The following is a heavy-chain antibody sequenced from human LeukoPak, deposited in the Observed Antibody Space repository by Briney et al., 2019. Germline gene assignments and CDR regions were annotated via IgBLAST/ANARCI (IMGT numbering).Heavy chain of an antibody. J-gene: IGHJ4*02. CDR2: INHSGST. D-gene: IGHD3-22*01. Sequence: SETLSLTCAVYGGSFSGYYWSWIRQPPGKGLEWIGEINHSGSTNYNPSLKSRVTISVDTSKNQLSLKLSSVTAADTAVYYCARGPDYYDSSGSFDYWGQGTLVTVSS. CDR3: ARGPDYYDSSGSFDY. CDR1: GGSFSGYY. V-gene: IGHV4-34*01.